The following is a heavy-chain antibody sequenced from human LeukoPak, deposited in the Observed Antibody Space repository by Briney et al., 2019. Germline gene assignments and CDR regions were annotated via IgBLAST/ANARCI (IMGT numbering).Heavy chain of an antibody. CDR1: GGSVSSSSHF. CDR2: IYYSVST. CDR3: ARSIELWPHFDY. J-gene: IGHJ4*02. V-gene: IGHV4-39*01. D-gene: IGHD5-18*01. Sequence: ETLSLTCTVSGGSVSSSSHFWGWIRQPPGKGLEWIVSIYYSVSTYYNRSLKSRVTISVDTSKNQFSLKLSSVTAADTAVYYCARSIELWPHFDYWGQGTQVSCSS.